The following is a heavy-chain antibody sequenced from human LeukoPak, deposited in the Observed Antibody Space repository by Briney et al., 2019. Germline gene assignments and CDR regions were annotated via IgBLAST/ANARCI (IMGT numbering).Heavy chain of an antibody. CDR1: GGSISSYY. J-gene: IGHJ4*02. Sequence: SSETLSLTCTVSGGSISSYYWSWIRQPPGKGLEWIGYIYTSGSTNYNPSLKSRVTLSVDTSKNQFSLKLSSVTAADTAVYYCASGPVRGVISHFDYWGQGTLVTVSS. V-gene: IGHV4-4*09. CDR2: IYTSGST. D-gene: IGHD3-10*01. CDR3: ASGPVRGVISHFDY.